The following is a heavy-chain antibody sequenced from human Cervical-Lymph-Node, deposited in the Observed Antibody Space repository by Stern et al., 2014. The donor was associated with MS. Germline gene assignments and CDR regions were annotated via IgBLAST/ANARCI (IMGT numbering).Heavy chain of an antibody. CDR2: VIPIFGTA. V-gene: IGHV1-69*01. CDR3: ARGELKEGLVRGMDV. Sequence: VQLLESGAGVKKPGSSVRVSCEASGGTFSSSAISWVRQAPGQGLEWVGGVIPIFGTANYAQKFQGRVTITADESTSTAYMELSSLRSEDTAVYYCARGELKEGLVRGMDVWGQGTTVTVSS. D-gene: IGHD1-26*01. CDR1: GGTFSSSA. J-gene: IGHJ6*02.